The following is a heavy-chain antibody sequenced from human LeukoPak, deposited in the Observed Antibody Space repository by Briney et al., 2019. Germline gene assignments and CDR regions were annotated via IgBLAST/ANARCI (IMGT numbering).Heavy chain of an antibody. V-gene: IGHV4-61*02. J-gene: IGHJ5*02. CDR2: IYPSGNT. D-gene: IGHD3-3*01. Sequence: SETLSLTCAVSGGSMRTGLYYWNWIRQPAGKGLEWIGRIYPSGNTNYNPSLESRVTISVDTAKNQFSLKLISVTAAGTARTWLASRQYDFLRGYDVNWFDPWGQGTLVTVSS. CDR3: ASRQYDFLRGYDVNWFDP. CDR1: GGSMRTGLYY.